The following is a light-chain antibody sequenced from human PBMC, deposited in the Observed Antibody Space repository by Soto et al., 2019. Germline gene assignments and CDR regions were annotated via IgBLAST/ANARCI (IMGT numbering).Light chain of an antibody. Sequence: DIQMTQSPSTLSASVGDRVTITCRASQSISNLLAWYQQKPGKAPYLLIYKASSLQSGVPSRFSGSASGTEFSLTLSRLQPDDFASYYCHQYYSYPWMFGQGTKVEIK. J-gene: IGKJ1*01. CDR3: HQYYSYPWM. CDR1: QSISNL. CDR2: KAS. V-gene: IGKV1-5*03.